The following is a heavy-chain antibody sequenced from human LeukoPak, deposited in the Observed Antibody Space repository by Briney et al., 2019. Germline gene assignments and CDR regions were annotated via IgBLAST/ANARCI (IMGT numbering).Heavy chain of an antibody. CDR3: ARSPYTAMVTVNWFDP. J-gene: IGHJ5*02. Sequence: SETLSLTCAVYGGSFSGYYWSWIRQPPGKGLEWIGEINHSGSTNYNPSLKSRVTISVDTSKNQFSLKLISVTAADTAVYYCARSPYTAMVTVNWFDPWGQGTLVTVSS. CDR2: INHSGST. CDR1: GGSFSGYY. V-gene: IGHV4-34*01. D-gene: IGHD5-18*01.